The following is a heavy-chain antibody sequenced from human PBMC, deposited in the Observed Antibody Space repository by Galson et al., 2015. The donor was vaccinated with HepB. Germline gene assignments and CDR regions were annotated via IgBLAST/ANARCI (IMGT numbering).Heavy chain of an antibody. CDR1: GFSFSSYA. J-gene: IGHJ3*01. V-gene: IGHV3-23*01. Sequence: SLRLSCAASGFSFSSYAMSWVRQAPGKGLEWVSTISGSGGGTYYADSVKGRFTISRDNSKNTLYLQMNSLRAEDTAIHYCAKAQPTYYYATNGGDAFDLWGQGTMVTVSS. D-gene: IGHD3-22*01. CDR2: ISGSGGGT. CDR3: AKAQPTYYYATNGGDAFDL.